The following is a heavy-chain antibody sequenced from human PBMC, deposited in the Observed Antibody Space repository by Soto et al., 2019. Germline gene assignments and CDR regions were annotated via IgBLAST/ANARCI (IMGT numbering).Heavy chain of an antibody. CDR3: ARGEIAAAGTVYYYYGMDV. J-gene: IGHJ6*02. D-gene: IGHD6-13*01. CDR2: ISSSSSYI. V-gene: IGHV3-21*01. CDR1: GFTFSSYS. Sequence: PGGSLRLSCAASGFTFSSYSMNWVRQAPGKGLEWVSSISSSSSYIYYADSVKGRFTISRDNAKNSLYLQMNSLRAEDTAVYYCARGEIAAAGTVYYYYGMDVWGQGTTVTVSS.